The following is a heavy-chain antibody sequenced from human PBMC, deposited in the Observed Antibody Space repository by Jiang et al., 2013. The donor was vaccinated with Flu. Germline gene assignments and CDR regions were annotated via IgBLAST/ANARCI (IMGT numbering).Heavy chain of an antibody. D-gene: IGHD3-10*01. CDR3: ARGMDRADLDY. Sequence: SVRVSCKASGYTFTSYAMNWVRQAPGHGLEWMGWINTNTGNPTYAQGFTGRFVFSLDTSVSTAYLQISSLKAEDTAVYYCARGMDRADLDYWGQGTLVTVSS. J-gene: IGHJ4*02. CDR1: GYTFTSYA. CDR2: INTNTGNP. V-gene: IGHV7-4-1*02.